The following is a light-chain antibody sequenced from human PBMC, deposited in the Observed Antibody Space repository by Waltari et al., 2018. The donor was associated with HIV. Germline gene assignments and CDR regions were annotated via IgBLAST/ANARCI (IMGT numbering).Light chain of an antibody. CDR2: DNN. CDR1: SSTIGNTY. Sequence: QSVLTQPPSVSAAPGQKVTISCSGSSSTIGNTYVSWYQQLPGTAPKLLIYDNNKRPSGIPDRFSASKSGTSATLGITGLQTGDEADYYCGTWDSRLSARVFGGGTKLTVL. V-gene: IGLV1-51*01. CDR3: GTWDSRLSARV. J-gene: IGLJ3*02.